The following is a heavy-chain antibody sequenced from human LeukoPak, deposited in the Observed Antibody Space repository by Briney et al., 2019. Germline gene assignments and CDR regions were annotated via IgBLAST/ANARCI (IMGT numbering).Heavy chain of an antibody. CDR1: GFNFSTSD. CDR2: ITTRGTTT. CDR3: ARLGGNLSR. V-gene: IGHV3-48*03. J-gene: IGHJ4*02. Sequence: GGSLRLSCVASGFNFSTSDMNWVRQAPGKGLDWVAYITTRGTTTYYADSVKGRSTLSRDNAKNSLYLQMNTLRAEDTAVYYCARLGGNLSRWGQGTLVTVSS. D-gene: IGHD1-26*01.